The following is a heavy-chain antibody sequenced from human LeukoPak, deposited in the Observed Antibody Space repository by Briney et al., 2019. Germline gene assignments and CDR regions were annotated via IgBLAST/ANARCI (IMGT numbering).Heavy chain of an antibody. CDR2: ISAYNGNT. D-gene: IGHD2/OR15-2a*01. CDR3: AREQLPYLGLDY. CDR1: GYTFTSHG. Sequence: ASVKVSCKASGYTFTSHGIIWVRQAPGQGLEWMGWISAYNGNTNYAQKLQGRVTMTTDTSTSTAYMELRSLRSDDTAVYYCAREQLPYLGLDYWGQGTLVTVSS. J-gene: IGHJ4*02. V-gene: IGHV1-18*01.